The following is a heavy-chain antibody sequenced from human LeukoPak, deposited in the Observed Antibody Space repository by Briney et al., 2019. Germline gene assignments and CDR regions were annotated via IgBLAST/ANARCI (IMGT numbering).Heavy chain of an antibody. CDR3: ARESYYYGSGSYYLDY. J-gene: IGHJ4*02. CDR1: GGTFSSYA. Sequence: SSVKVSCKASGGTFSSYAISWVRQAPGQGLEWMGGIIPIFGTANYAQKFQGRVTITADKSTSTAYMELSSLRSEDTAVCYCARESYYYGSGSYYLDYWGQGTLVTVSS. V-gene: IGHV1-69*06. CDR2: IIPIFGTA. D-gene: IGHD3-10*01.